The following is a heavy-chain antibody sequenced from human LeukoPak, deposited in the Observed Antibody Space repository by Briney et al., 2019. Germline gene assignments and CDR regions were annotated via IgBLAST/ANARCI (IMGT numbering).Heavy chain of an antibody. CDR1: GFTFSSYA. Sequence: GGSLRLSCAASGFTFSSYAMSWVRQAPGKGLEWVSSISGSGGSTYYADSVKGRFTISRDNSKNTLYLQMNSLRAEDTAVYYCAKDSDFWSGYYKGDAFDIWGQGTMVTVSS. CDR3: AKDSDFWSGYYKGDAFDI. J-gene: IGHJ3*02. D-gene: IGHD3-3*01. V-gene: IGHV3-23*01. CDR2: ISGSGGST.